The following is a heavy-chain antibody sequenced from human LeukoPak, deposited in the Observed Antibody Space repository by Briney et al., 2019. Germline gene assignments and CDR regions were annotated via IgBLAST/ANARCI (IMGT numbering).Heavy chain of an antibody. D-gene: IGHD6-19*01. J-gene: IGHJ4*02. CDR1: GFTFSSYS. CDR2: ISSSSSYI. Sequence: GGSLRLSCAASGFTFSSYSMNWVRQAPGKGLEWVSSISSSSSYIYYADSVKGRFTISRDNAKNSLHLQMNSLRAEDTAVYYCARDHHAAGIAVADPDDYWGQGTLVTVSS. V-gene: IGHV3-21*01. CDR3: ARDHHAAGIAVADPDDY.